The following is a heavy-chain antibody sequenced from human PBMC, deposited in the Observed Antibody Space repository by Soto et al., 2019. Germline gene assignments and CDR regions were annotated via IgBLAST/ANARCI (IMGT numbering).Heavy chain of an antibody. CDR3: ARGTTVTFGWFDP. V-gene: IGHV3-23*01. CDR1: GFSFGTYA. D-gene: IGHD4-4*01. J-gene: IGHJ5*02. Sequence: GGSLRLSCVASGFSFGTYAMTWVRQVPGKGLEWVSTISGGIGSTFYADSVKGRFTISRDNSKNTLYLQMNSLRAEDTAVYYCARGTTVTFGWFDPWGQGTLVTVSS. CDR2: ISGGIGST.